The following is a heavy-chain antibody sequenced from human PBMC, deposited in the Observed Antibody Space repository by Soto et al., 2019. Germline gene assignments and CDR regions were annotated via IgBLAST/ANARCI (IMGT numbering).Heavy chain of an antibody. CDR2: VSAGGDMT. CDR3: TRGDRSGSGSPASYYYSGLDV. V-gene: IGHV3-23*01. CDR1: GFTFSSYA. D-gene: IGHD3-10*01. Sequence: DVQLLESGGHLVQPGGSLRLSCAASGFTFSSYAMSWVRQAPGKGLEWVSSVSAGGDMTYYSDSVKGRFTISRDNSNNALFLQMNSLRIEDTALYYCTRGDRSGSGSPASYYYSGLDVWGQGTTVTVS. J-gene: IGHJ6*02.